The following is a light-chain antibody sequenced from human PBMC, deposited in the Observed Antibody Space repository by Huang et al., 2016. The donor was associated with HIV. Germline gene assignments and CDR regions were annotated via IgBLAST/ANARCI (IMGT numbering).Light chain of an antibody. CDR3: QQYNDWPIGT. V-gene: IGKV3-15*01. J-gene: IGKJ1*01. CDR2: GAS. Sequence: VMTQSPVTLSVSPGERATLSCRASQSVSSNLAWYQQKPGQAPRLLIYGASTRATGIPATFSGSGSGTEFTLTISSLQSEDFAVYYCQQYNDWPIGTFGQGTKVEIK. CDR1: QSVSSN.